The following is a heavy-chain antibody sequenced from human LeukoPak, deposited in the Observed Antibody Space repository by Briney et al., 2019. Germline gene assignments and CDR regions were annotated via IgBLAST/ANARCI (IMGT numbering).Heavy chain of an antibody. Sequence: GRSVRLSCTASGFNFGTYGMHWVRQAPGKGLEWVAAVWYDGSKDYYADSVKGRFTISRDNSKNTMYLEMDSLRAEDTGLYYCARVPQQQVWYFHYWGQGTLVPLSS. V-gene: IGHV3-33*01. CDR3: ARVPQQQVWYFHY. CDR1: GFNFGTYG. CDR2: VWYDGSKD. D-gene: IGHD5-18*01. J-gene: IGHJ4*02.